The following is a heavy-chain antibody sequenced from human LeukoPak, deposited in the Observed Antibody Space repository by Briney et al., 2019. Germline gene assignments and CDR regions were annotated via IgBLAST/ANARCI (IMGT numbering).Heavy chain of an antibody. CDR1: GGSISSSNW. J-gene: IGHJ6*04. Sequence: SGTLSLTCAVSGGSISSSNWWSWVRQPPGEGLEWIGEIYHSGSTNYNPSLKSRVTISVDKSKNQFSLKLSSVTAADTAVYYCASGSRSDYYYGMDVWGKGTTVTVSS. V-gene: IGHV4-4*02. D-gene: IGHD6-19*01. CDR3: ASGSRSDYYYGMDV. CDR2: IYHSGST.